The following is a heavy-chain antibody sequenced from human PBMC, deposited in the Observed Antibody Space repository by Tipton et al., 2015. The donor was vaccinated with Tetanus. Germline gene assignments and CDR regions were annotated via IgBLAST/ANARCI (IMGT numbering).Heavy chain of an antibody. D-gene: IGHD1-26*01. CDR2: IYYSGST. V-gene: IGHV4-31*03. J-gene: IGHJ4*02. Sequence: TLSLTCTVSGGSISSGGYYWSWIRQHPGKGLEWIGDIYYSGSTYYSPSLKSRVTISVDTSKNQFSLKLNSGTAADTAVYYCARDQARGARGWNYFDYWGQGTLVTVSS. CDR3: ARDQARGARGWNYFDY. CDR1: GGSISSGGYY.